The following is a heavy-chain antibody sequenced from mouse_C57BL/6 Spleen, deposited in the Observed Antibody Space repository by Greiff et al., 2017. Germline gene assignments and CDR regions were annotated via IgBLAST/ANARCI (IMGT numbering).Heavy chain of an antibody. D-gene: IGHD2-1*01. J-gene: IGHJ3*01. CDR3: AGIYYGNYAWFAY. Sequence: VQLQQPGAELVMPGASVKLSCKASGYTFTSYWMHWVKQRPGQGLEWIGEIDPSDSYTNYNQKFKGKSTLTVDKSSSTAYMQLSSLTSEDSAVYYCAGIYYGNYAWFAYWGQGTLVTVSA. V-gene: IGHV1-69*01. CDR1: GYTFTSYW. CDR2: IDPSDSYT.